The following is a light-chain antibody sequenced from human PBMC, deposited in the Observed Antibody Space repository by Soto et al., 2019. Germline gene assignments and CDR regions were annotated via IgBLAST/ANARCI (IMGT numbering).Light chain of an antibody. CDR2: GVS. Sequence: QSVLTQPASVSGSPGQSITISCTGTGSDIGNYNYVSWYQQHPGKAPKLMIHGVSNRPSGVSNRFSGSKSGNAASLTISGLQAEDEADYYCSSYTSSSTLYVFGTGTKVTVL. J-gene: IGLJ1*01. CDR3: SSYTSSSTLYV. V-gene: IGLV2-14*01. CDR1: GSDIGNYNY.